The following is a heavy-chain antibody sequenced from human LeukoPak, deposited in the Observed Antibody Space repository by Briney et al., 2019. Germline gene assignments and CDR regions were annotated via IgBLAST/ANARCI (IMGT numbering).Heavy chain of an antibody. V-gene: IGHV1-18*01. J-gene: IGHJ5*02. Sequence: ASVKVSCKASGYMFTNHGIIWVRQAPGQGLEWMGWISTYHGTTRYAPKFQGRVTMTTDPSTSTAYMELRSLRSDDTAVYYCARDGYDYEGIVASWGQGTLVTVSS. CDR2: ISTYHGTT. D-gene: IGHD3-22*01. CDR1: GYMFTNHG. CDR3: ARDGYDYEGIVAS.